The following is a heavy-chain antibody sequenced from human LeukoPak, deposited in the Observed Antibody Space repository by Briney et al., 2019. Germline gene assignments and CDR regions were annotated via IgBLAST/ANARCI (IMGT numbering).Heavy chain of an antibody. CDR1: GGSFSGYY. V-gene: IGHV4-34*01. CDR3: ARVSYDSSGYYSLDY. J-gene: IGHJ4*02. Sequence: KPSETLSLTCAVYGGSFSGYYWSWIRQPPGKGLEWIGEINHSGSTNYNPSLKSRVTISVDTSKNQFSLKLSSVTAADTAVYYCARVSYDSSGYYSLDYWGQGTLVTVSS. CDR2: INHSGST. D-gene: IGHD3-22*01.